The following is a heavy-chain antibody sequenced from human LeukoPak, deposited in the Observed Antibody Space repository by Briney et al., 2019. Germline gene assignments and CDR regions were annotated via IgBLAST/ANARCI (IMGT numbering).Heavy chain of an antibody. CDR2: ISYDGSNK. CDR3: ARNAVCRDWGFNWFDP. Sequence: WRSLRLSCAASGFTFSSYAMHWGRQAPAKGLEWVAVISYDGSNKYYADSVKGRFTISRDNSKNKLYLQMSSVRAEDTAVYYWARNAVCRDWGFNWFDPWGQGTLVTVSS. V-gene: IGHV3-30-3*01. D-gene: IGHD7-27*01. J-gene: IGHJ5*02. CDR1: GFTFSSYA.